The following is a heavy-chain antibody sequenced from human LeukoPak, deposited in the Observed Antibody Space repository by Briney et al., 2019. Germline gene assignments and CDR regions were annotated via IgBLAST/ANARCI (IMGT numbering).Heavy chain of an antibody. CDR3: ARGADCSGGSCYTG. CDR2: MNPNSGNT. CDR1: GYTFTSYD. D-gene: IGHD2-15*01. Sequence: GASVKVSCKSSGYTFTSYDINWVRQATGQGLEWMGWMNPNSGNTGYAQKFQGRVTMTRNTSISTAYMELSSLRSEDTAVYYCARGADCSGGSCYTGWGQGTLVTVSS. J-gene: IGHJ4*02. V-gene: IGHV1-8*01.